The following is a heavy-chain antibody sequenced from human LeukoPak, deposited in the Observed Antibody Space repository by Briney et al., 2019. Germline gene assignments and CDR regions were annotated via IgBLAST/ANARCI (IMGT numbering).Heavy chain of an antibody. Sequence: SETLSLTCTVSGGSISSYYWNWIRQAPGKGLEWIGYIYSSGSTNYNPSLKSRVTISVDTSKNQFSLKLNSVTAADTAAYYCARGPTRVYVDYWGQGSLVTVSS. CDR2: IYSSGST. J-gene: IGHJ4*02. CDR1: GGSISSYY. V-gene: IGHV4-59*01. CDR3: ARGPTRVYVDY.